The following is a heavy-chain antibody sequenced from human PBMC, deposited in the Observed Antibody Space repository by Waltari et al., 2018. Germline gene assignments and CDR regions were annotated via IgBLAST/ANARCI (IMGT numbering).Heavy chain of an antibody. D-gene: IGHD6-13*01. CDR2: IYHSGST. CDR3: AREKAAAGLYYYGMDV. CDR1: GYSISSGYY. V-gene: IGHV4-38-2*02. J-gene: IGHJ6*02. Sequence: QVQLQESGPGLVKPSETLSLTCAVSGYSISSGYYWGWIRQPPGKGLEWIGSIYHSGSTYYNPSLKSRVTISVDTSKNQFSLKLSSVTAADTAVYYCAREKAAAGLYYYGMDVWGQGTTVTVSS.